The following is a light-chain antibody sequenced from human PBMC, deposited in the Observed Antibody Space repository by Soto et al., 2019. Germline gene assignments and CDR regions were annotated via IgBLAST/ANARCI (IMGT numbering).Light chain of an antibody. CDR3: AAWYGSLNGFVV. CDR1: SSNIGSNT. V-gene: IGLV1-44*01. Sequence: QSVLTQPPSASGTPGQRVTISFSGSSSNIGSNTVNWNQQLPGTAPKLVIYRNNQRPSGVPDRFYGSKSGTTASLAISELHSEDEAEYYCAAWYGSLNGFVVFGGGTELTVL. CDR2: RNN. J-gene: IGLJ2*01.